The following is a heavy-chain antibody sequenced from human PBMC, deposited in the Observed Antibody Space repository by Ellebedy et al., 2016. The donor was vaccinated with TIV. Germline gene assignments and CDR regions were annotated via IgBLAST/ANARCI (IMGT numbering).Heavy chain of an antibody. CDR2: INPNSGGT. CDR3: AREARQGNSGSYYGY. CDR1: GGTFSSYA. Sequence: AASVKVSCKASGGTFSSYAISWVRQAPGQGLEWMGWINPNSGGTNYAQKFQGWVTMTRDTSISTAYMELSRLRSDDTAVYYCAREARQGNSGSYYGYWGQGTLVTVSS. D-gene: IGHD1-26*01. J-gene: IGHJ4*02. V-gene: IGHV1-2*04.